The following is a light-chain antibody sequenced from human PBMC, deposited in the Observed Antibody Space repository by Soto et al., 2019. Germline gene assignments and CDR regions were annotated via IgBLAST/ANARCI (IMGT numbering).Light chain of an antibody. CDR2: GVS. CDR3: TSYTNSSTYV. Sequence: QSVLTQPASVSGSPGQSITISCTGTSSDVGNYNYVSWFQQRPDKAPKLMIYGVSSRPSGASNRFSGSKSGNTASLTISGLQAEDEADYYCTSYTNSSTYVFGPGTKVTVL. V-gene: IGLV2-14*01. CDR1: SSDVGNYNY. J-gene: IGLJ1*01.